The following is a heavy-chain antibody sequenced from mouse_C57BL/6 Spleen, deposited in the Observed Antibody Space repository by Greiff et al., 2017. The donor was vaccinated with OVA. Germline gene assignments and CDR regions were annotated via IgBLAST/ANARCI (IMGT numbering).Heavy chain of an antibody. CDR3: ARRGPDYGNYGCCAY. J-gene: IGHJ3*01. CDR2: INPSNGGT. V-gene: IGHV1-53*01. CDR1: GYTFTSYW. Sequence: QVQLQQPGTELVKPGASVKLSCKASGYTFTSYWMHWVKQRPGQGLEWIGNINPSNGGTNYNEKFKSKATLTVDKSSSTAYMQLSSLTSEDSAVYFCARRGPDYGNYGCCAYWGQGTLVSVSA. D-gene: IGHD2-1*01.